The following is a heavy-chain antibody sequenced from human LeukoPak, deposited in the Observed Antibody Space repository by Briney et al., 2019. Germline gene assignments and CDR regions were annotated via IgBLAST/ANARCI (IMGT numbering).Heavy chain of an antibody. J-gene: IGHJ4*02. CDR3: ASFAVAGDY. Sequence: PGGSLRPSCAVSGFTFSDYYLSWIRQTPGKGLEWISYISSSGNTINYADSVKGRFTISRDNSKNTLYLQMNSLRAEDTAVYYCASFAVAGDYWGQGTLVTVSS. V-gene: IGHV3-11*01. CDR1: GFTFSDYY. D-gene: IGHD6-19*01. CDR2: ISSSGNTI.